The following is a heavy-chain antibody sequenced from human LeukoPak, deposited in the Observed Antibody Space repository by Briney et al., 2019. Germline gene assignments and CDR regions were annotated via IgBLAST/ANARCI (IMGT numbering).Heavy chain of an antibody. CDR1: GGSISSSNW. Sequence: PSETLSLTCAVSGGSISSSNWWSWVRQPPGKGLEWIGEIYHSGSTNYNPSLKSRVTISVDTSKNQFSLKLSSVTAADTAVYYCARGRDCSSTSCYTKAGGMDVWGQGTTVTVSS. CDR2: IYHSGST. J-gene: IGHJ6*02. V-gene: IGHV4-4*02. CDR3: ARGRDCSSTSCYTKAGGMDV. D-gene: IGHD2-2*02.